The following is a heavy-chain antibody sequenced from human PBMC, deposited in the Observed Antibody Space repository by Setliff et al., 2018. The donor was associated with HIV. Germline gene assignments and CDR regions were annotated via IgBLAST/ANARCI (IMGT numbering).Heavy chain of an antibody. V-gene: IGHV4-34*01. Sequence: PSETLSLTCAVYGGSFSGYYWSWIRQPPGKGLEWIGEINHSGSTNYNPSLKSRVTISVDTSKNQFSLKLSSVTAADTAVYYCARRRWELLKRGAAFDIWGQGTMVNVS. J-gene: IGHJ3*02. CDR3: ARRRWELLKRGAAFDI. D-gene: IGHD1-26*01. CDR2: INHSGST. CDR1: GGSFSGYY.